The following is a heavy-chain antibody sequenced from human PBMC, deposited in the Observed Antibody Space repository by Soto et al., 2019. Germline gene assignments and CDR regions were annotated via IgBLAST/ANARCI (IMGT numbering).Heavy chain of an antibody. V-gene: IGHV4-39*01. J-gene: IGHJ6*03. D-gene: IGHD6-6*01. CDR1: GGSISSSSYY. CDR3: ARQGGSSSGFYYYYYYMDV. CDR2: IYYSGST. Sequence: QLQLQESGPGLVKPSETLSLTCTVSGGSISSSSYYWAWIRQPPGKGLEWAGSIYYSGSTYYNPSLKGRVFMSVDTSKNQFSLKLSSVTAADTAVYYCARQGGSSSGFYYYYYYMDVWGKGTTVTVSS.